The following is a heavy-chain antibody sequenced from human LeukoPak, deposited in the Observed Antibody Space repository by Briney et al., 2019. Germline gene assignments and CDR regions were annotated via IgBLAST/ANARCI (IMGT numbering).Heavy chain of an antibody. CDR3: ARQSGSYGGILDN. CDR1: GGSITYSHYY. D-gene: IGHD1-26*01. Sequence: SETLSLTCSVSGGSITYSHYYWGWVRQPPGRGLEWIGGIYYSGSTYYNPSLKSRVTISVDTSRNEFSLRLSSVTAADTALYFCARQSGSYGGILDNWGQGILGTVSS. V-gene: IGHV4-39*01. CDR2: IYYSGST. J-gene: IGHJ4*02.